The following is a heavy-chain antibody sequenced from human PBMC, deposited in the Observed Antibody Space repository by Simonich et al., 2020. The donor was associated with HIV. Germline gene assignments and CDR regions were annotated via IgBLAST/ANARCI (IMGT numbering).Heavy chain of an antibody. D-gene: IGHD2-2*01. Sequence: QVQLQQWGAGLLKPSETLSLTCAVYGGSFRGYYWSWIRQPPGKGLEWIGEINHSGSTNYNPSLRCRVTISVDTSKNQFSLKLSSVTAADTAVYYCARGFYQRLYYFDYWGQGTLVTVSS. CDR3: ARGFYQRLYYFDY. J-gene: IGHJ4*02. CDR1: GGSFRGYY. V-gene: IGHV4-34*01. CDR2: INHSGST.